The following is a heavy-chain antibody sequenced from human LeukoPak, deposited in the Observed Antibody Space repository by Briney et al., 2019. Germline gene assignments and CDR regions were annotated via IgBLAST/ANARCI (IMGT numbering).Heavy chain of an antibody. J-gene: IGHJ6*04. CDR1: GASITDNY. D-gene: IGHD2/OR15-2a*01. Sequence: SETLSLTCSVSGASITDNYWMWIRQPPGKGLEWIGYIHSGGNTNYNPAFRSRATFSIATSRAQFSLTLTSVSAADTAVYYCATQYYHINVWGKGTSVIVSS. CDR3: ATQYYHINV. V-gene: IGHV4-59*01. CDR2: IHSGGNT.